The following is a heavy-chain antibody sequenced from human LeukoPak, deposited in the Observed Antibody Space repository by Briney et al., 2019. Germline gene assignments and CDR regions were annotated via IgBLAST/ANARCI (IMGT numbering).Heavy chain of an antibody. CDR1: GFTFSSYA. Sequence: GGSLRLSCAASGFTFSSYAMSWVRQAPGRGLGWVSAVSGSGGSTYYADSVKGRFTISRDNSKNTLYLQMNSLRAEDTAVYYCAKDPHSMVREYFDYWGQGTLVTVSS. D-gene: IGHD3-10*01. CDR2: VSGSGGST. CDR3: AKDPHSMVREYFDY. V-gene: IGHV3-23*01. J-gene: IGHJ4*02.